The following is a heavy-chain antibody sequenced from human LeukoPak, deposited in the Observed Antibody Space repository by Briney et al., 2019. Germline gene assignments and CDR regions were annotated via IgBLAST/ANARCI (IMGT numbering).Heavy chain of an antibody. CDR2: FYHSGST. Sequence: SETLSLTCAVSGGSISNSDWWTWVRQPPGKGLEWIGEFYHSGSTNYNPSLKSRVTISVDKSKNQFSLKVSSVTAADTAVYYCARNGGNSDFDFWGQGTLVTVSS. CDR3: ARNGGNSDFDF. CDR1: GGSISNSDW. D-gene: IGHD4-23*01. V-gene: IGHV4-4*02. J-gene: IGHJ4*02.